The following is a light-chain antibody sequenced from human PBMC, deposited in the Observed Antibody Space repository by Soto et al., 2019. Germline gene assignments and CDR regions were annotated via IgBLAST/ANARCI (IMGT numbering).Light chain of an antibody. CDR1: SSDVGGYNY. CDR3: SSYTTSSTLV. V-gene: IGLV2-14*01. J-gene: IGLJ2*01. CDR2: DVS. Sequence: QSALTQPASVSGSPGQSITISCTGTSSDVGGYNYVSWYQQHPGKAPKLMIYDVSNRPSEVSNRFSGSKSDNTASLTISGLQAEDEADYYCSSYTTSSTLVFSGGTKLTVL.